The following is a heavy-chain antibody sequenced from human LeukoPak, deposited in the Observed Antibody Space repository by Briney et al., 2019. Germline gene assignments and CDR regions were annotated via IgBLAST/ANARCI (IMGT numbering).Heavy chain of an antibody. V-gene: IGHV3-23*01. CDR1: GFTFRTYA. J-gene: IGHJ4*02. CDR3: AKDRYCGGGTCYWSYFDY. D-gene: IGHD2-15*01. CDR2: IIGGGGNT. Sequence: GGSLRLSCAASGFTFRTYATSWVRQAPGKGLEWVSAIIGGGGNTYYADSVKGRFTISRDNSKNTLFLQMNSLRAEDTAVYYCAKDRYCGGGTCYWSYFDYWGQGTLVTVSS.